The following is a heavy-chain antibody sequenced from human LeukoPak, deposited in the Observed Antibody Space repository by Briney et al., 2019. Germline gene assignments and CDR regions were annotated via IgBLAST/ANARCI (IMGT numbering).Heavy chain of an antibody. V-gene: IGHV6-1*01. CDR2: TYYRSKWYN. J-gene: IGHJ4*02. Sequence: SQTLSLTCAISGDSVSSNSAAWNWTRQSPSRGLEWLGRTYYRSKWYNDYAVSVKSRITINPDTSKNQFSLQLNSVTPEDTAVYYCARGRYSYGYFYFDYWGQGTLVTVSS. CDR1: GDSVSSNSAA. CDR3: ARGRYSYGYFYFDY. D-gene: IGHD5-18*01.